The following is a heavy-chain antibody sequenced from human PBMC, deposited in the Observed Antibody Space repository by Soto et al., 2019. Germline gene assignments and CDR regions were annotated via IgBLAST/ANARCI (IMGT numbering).Heavy chain of an antibody. CDR1: EFAFTSYW. J-gene: IGHJ3*02. CDR2: IGKDGSQR. V-gene: IGHV3-7*05. CDR3: ARDVSPGSTGLYFDAFDI. D-gene: IGHD2-8*01. Sequence: EVQLVESGGCLVQPGGSLTLSCAASEFAFTSYWMTWVRQAPRKGLEWVANIGKDGSQRSYLDSVRGRFTISRDNSKNSLYLQKNSLRAEDTALYFCARDVSPGSTGLYFDAFDIWGQGTMVTVSS.